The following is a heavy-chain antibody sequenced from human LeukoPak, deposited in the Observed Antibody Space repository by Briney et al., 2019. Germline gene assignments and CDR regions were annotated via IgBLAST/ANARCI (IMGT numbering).Heavy chain of an antibody. D-gene: IGHD4-23*01. Sequence: GGSLRLSCAASGFTFDDYAMHWVRQAPGKGLEWVSGISWNSGSIGYADSVKGRFTISRDNAKNSLYLQMNSLRAEDTALYYCANRGGTWGQGTLVTVSS. V-gene: IGHV3-9*01. CDR3: ANRGGT. J-gene: IGHJ5*02. CDR1: GFTFDDYA. CDR2: ISWNSGSI.